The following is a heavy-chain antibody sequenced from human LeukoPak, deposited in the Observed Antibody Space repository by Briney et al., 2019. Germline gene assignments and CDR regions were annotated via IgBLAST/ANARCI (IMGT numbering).Heavy chain of an antibody. Sequence: SETQSLTCTVSGGSISYYYWSWIRQPPGKGLEWIGYIYYSGTTNYNPSLKSRVTISVDTSKNQFSLKLSSVTAADTAVYYCARHLKTDMVKAHFDYWGQGTLVTVSS. CDR3: ARHLKTDMVKAHFDY. D-gene: IGHD5-18*01. V-gene: IGHV4-59*08. J-gene: IGHJ4*02. CDR2: IYYSGTT. CDR1: GGSISYYY.